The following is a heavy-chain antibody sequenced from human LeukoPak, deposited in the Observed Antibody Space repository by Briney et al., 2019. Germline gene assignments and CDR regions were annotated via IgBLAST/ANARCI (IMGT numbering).Heavy chain of an antibody. D-gene: IGHD5-24*01. V-gene: IGHV3-48*03. J-gene: IGHJ4*02. CDR2: ITRSGTTI. Sequence: GGSLRLSCAASGFTFSTHEMNWVRQAPGKGLEWVSYITRSGTTIKYADAVKGRFTISRDNAKNSLYLQMKSLRADDTAVYYCARGGGYNSFDYWGQGTLVTVSS. CDR3: ARGGGYNSFDY. CDR1: GFTFSTHE.